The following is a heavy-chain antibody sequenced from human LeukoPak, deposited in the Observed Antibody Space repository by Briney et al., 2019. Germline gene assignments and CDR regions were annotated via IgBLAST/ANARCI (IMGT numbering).Heavy chain of an antibody. V-gene: IGHV1-69*05. D-gene: IGHD2-2*01. CDR3: ALLMVVVVPAAPPARGG. CDR2: IIPIFGTA. J-gene: IGHJ4*02. Sequence: ASVKVSCKASGGTFSSYAISWVRQAPGQGLEWMGGIIPIFGTANYAQKFQGRVTITTDESTSTAYMELSSLRSEDTAVYYCALLMVVVVPAAPPARGGWGQGTLVTVSS. CDR1: GGTFSSYA.